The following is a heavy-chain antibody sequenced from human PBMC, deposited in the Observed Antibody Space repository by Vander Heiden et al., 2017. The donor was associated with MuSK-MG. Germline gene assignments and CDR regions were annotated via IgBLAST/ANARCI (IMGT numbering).Heavy chain of an antibody. Sequence: QVQLQQWGAGLLKPSETLSLTCAVYGGSFSGYYWSWIRQPPGKGLEWIGEINHSGSTNYNPSLKSRVTISVDTSKNQFSLKLSSVTAAHTAVYYCARRGSGSSWSYYYGMDVWGQGTTVTVSS. CDR1: GGSFSGYY. J-gene: IGHJ6*02. V-gene: IGHV4-34*01. CDR3: ARRGSGSSWSYYYGMDV. CDR2: INHSGST. D-gene: IGHD6-13*01.